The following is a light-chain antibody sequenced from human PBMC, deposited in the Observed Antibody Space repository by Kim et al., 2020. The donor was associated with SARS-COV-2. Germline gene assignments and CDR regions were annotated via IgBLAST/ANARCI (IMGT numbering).Light chain of an antibody. Sequence: GSPGQTAIITCSGDKLGDKYAFWYQQKPGQSPMLVIYQDAKRPSGIPERFSGSSSGNTATLTISGTQAMDEADYYCQAWDSSTAIFGGGTQLTVL. CDR3: QAWDSSTAI. CDR1: KLGDKY. CDR2: QDA. J-gene: IGLJ2*01. V-gene: IGLV3-1*01.